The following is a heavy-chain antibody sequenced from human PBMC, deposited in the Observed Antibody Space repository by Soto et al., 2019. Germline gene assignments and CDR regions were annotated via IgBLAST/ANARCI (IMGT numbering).Heavy chain of an antibody. Sequence: SQTLSLTCAISGDSVSSNSAAWNWIRQSPSRGLEWLGRTYYRSKWYNDYAVSVKSRVTINPDTSKNQFSLQLNSVTPEDTAVYYCARAKREVASSWNWFDPWGQGTLVTVSS. CDR1: GDSVSSNSAA. CDR2: TYYRSKWYN. CDR3: ARAKREVASSWNWFDP. D-gene: IGHD2-15*01. J-gene: IGHJ5*02. V-gene: IGHV6-1*01.